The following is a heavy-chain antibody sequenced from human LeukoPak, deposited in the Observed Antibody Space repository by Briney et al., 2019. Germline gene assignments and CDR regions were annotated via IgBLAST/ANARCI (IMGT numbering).Heavy chain of an antibody. CDR1: GASLSSYY. D-gene: IGHD3-16*01. V-gene: IGHV4-4*07. CDR3: ARGSRRTFTDYFDY. CDR2: IHTSGSN. J-gene: IGHJ4*02. Sequence: SETLSLTCTVSGASLSSYYWGWIRPPAGKGREWIGPIHTSGSNNYNTSLKRRAPMSVGTSKNQFSLKLSSVTAADTAVYYCARGSRRTFTDYFDYWGQGTLVTVSP.